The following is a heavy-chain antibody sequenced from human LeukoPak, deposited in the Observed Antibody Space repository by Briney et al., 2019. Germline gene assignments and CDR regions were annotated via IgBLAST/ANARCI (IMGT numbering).Heavy chain of an antibody. V-gene: IGHV1-69*04. Sequence: ASVKVSCKASGGTFSSYAISWVRQAPGQGLEWMGRIIPILGIANYAQKFQGRVTITADKSTSTAYMELSSLRSEDTAVYYCARVDSSGWYYFDYWGQGTRSPSPQ. J-gene: IGHJ4*02. CDR1: GGTFSSYA. D-gene: IGHD6-19*01. CDR2: IIPILGIA. CDR3: ARVDSSGWYYFDY.